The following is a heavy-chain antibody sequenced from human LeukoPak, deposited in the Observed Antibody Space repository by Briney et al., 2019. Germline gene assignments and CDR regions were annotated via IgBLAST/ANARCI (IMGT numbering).Heavy chain of an antibody. CDR1: GYTFTSYA. D-gene: IGHD2-2*01. Sequence: GASVKVSCKASGYTFTSYAMNWVRQAPGQGLEWMGWINTNTGNPTYAQGFTGRFVFSLDTSVSTAYLQISSLKAEDTAVYYCAREGEGYCSSTSCSNWFDPWGQGTLVTVSS. CDR3: AREGEGYCSSTSCSNWFDP. CDR2: INTNTGNP. J-gene: IGHJ5*02. V-gene: IGHV7-4-1*02.